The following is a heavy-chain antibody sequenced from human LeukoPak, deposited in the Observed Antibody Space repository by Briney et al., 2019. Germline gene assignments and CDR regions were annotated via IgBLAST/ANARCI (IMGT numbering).Heavy chain of an antibody. Sequence: SETLSLTCAVSGYSISSNNWWAWIRQPPGKGLEWIGYIYYSGNTYYNPYNPSLTSRVTMSVDTPKTQFSLKLASVTEIDTAMYYCARNQAVAANRGAFDIWGQGTMVTVSS. J-gene: IGHJ3*02. CDR2: IYYSGNT. CDR1: GYSISSNNW. CDR3: ARNQAVAANRGAFDI. D-gene: IGHD6-19*01. V-gene: IGHV4-28*01.